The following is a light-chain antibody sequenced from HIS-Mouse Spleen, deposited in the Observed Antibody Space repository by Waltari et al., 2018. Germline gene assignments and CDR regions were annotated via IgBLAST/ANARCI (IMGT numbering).Light chain of an antibody. CDR1: SSDVGGYNY. V-gene: IGLV2-8*01. J-gene: IGLJ2*01. CDR3: SSYAGSNNLV. CDR2: EVS. Sequence: QSALTQPPSASGSPGQSVTISCPGTSSDVGGYNYVSWYQQHPGKAPKLMIYEVSKRPPGVPDRFSGSKSGNTASLTVSGLQAEDEADYYCSSYAGSNNLVFGGGTKLTVL.